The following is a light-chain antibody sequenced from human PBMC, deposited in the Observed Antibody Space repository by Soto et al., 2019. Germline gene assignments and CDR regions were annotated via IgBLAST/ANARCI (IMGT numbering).Light chain of an antibody. Sequence: EIVLTQSPGTLSLSPGERATLSCRASQSVNIFLAWFQHKPGQAPRLLIFHASNRATGVPDRFSGSGSGTDFTLTITRLEPEDSAVYYCHHYVGSPWAFGQGTRVEIK. J-gene: IGKJ1*01. CDR3: HHYVGSPWA. V-gene: IGKV3-20*01. CDR2: HAS. CDR1: QSVNIF.